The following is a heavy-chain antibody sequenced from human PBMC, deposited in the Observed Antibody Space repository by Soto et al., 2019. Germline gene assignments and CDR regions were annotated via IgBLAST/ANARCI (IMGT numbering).Heavy chain of an antibody. V-gene: IGHV4-39*01. CDR2: SSYSGST. CDR1: GGSITSSTSYY. J-gene: IGHJ4*02. Sequence: SETLSLTCTVSGGSITSSTSYYWGWIRQPPGKGLEWIGTSSYSGSTYYNPSLKSRITISVDTSKNQFSLRLSSVTATDTAVYYCARQEDSGSLGKADWGQGTLVTVSS. D-gene: IGHD6-6*01. CDR3: ARQEDSGSLGKAD.